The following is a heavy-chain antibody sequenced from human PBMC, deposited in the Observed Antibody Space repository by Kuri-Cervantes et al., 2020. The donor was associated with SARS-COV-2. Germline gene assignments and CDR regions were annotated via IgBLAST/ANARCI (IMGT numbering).Heavy chain of an antibody. CDR1: GGTLSSYA. V-gene: IGHV1-69*06. CDR2: IIPIFGTA. D-gene: IGHD3-10*01. CDR3: ARDHGSDEHDY. J-gene: IGHJ4*02. Sequence: SVKVSCKASGGTLSSYAISWVRQAPGQGLEWMGGIIPIFGTANYAQKFQGRVTITADKSTSTAYMELSSLRSEDTAVYYCARDHGSDEHDYWGQGTLVTVSS.